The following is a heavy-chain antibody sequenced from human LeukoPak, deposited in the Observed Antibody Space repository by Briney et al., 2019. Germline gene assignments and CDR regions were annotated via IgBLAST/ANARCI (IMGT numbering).Heavy chain of an antibody. CDR1: GYSFTSYW. J-gene: IGHJ4*02. CDR2: IYPGDSDT. V-gene: IGHV5-51*01. D-gene: IGHD2-15*01. Sequence: GESLKISCKGSGYSFTSYWIGWGRQLPGKGLEGMGVIYPGDSDTRYSPSFQGQVTISADKAISTAYLQWSSLKASDTAMYYCARALKGGRNFDYWGQGTLVTVSS. CDR3: ARALKGGRNFDY.